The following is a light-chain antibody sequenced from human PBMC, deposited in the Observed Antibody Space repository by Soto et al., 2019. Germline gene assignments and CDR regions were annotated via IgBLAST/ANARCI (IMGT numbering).Light chain of an antibody. CDR2: AAS. V-gene: IGKV1-9*01. J-gene: IGKJ1*01. CDR1: QGISSY. CDR3: QQLNSYPT. Sequence: IQLTQSPSSLSASVGDRVTITCRASQGISSYLAWYQQKPGKAPKLLIYAASTLQSGVPSRFSGSGSGTDFTLALSSPQPEDLATYYCQQLNSYPTFGQGTKVEIK.